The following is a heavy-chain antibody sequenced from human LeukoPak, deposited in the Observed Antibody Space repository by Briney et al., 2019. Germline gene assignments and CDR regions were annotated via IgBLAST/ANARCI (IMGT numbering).Heavy chain of an antibody. D-gene: IGHD3-10*01. Sequence: GGSLRLSCAASGFTVSSNYMSWVRQAPGKGLEWVSVIYSGGSTYYADSVKGRFTISRDNSKNTQYLQMNSLRAEDTAVYNCARATWFGELFWFVPWGQGNLVTVSS. CDR3: ARATWFGELFWFVP. CDR1: GFTVSSNY. V-gene: IGHV3-53*01. J-gene: IGHJ5*02. CDR2: IYSGGST.